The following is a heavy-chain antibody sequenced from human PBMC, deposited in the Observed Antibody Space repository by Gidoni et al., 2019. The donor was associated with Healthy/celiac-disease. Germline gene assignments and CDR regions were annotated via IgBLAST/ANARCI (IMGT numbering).Heavy chain of an antibody. Sequence: QMPGKGLEWMGIIYPGDSDTRYSPSLQGQVTISADKSISTAYLQWSSLKASDTAMYYCARHGGQLRGWIDPWGQGTLVTVSS. J-gene: IGHJ5*02. CDR3: ARHGGQLRGWIDP. CDR2: IYPGDSDT. V-gene: IGHV5-51*01. D-gene: IGHD6-6*01.